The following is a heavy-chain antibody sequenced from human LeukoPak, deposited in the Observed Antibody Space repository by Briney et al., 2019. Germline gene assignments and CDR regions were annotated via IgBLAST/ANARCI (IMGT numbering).Heavy chain of an antibody. J-gene: IGHJ4*02. D-gene: IGHD5-12*01. CDR2: INHSGST. Sequence: SETLSLTCAVYGGSSVGYYWSWIRQPPGKGLEWIGEINHSGSTNYNPSLKSRVTISVDTSKNQFSLKLSSVTAADTAVYYCARRTYSGYGDYWGQGTLVTVSS. V-gene: IGHV4-34*01. CDR3: ARRTYSGYGDY. CDR1: GGSSVGYY.